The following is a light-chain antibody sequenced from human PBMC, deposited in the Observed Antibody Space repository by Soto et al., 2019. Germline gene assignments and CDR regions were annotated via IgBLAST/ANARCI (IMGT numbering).Light chain of an antibody. V-gene: IGLV2-14*01. CDR3: SSYTDISTVI. Sequence: QSVLTQPASVSGSPGQSITISCSGTNSDIGAFNYVSWYQQHPHKAPKLIIYEVNKRPSGVSNRFSGSKSGITASLTISGAQAEDEADYYCSSYTDISTVIFGGGTKVTVL. J-gene: IGLJ2*01. CDR2: EVN. CDR1: NSDIGAFNY.